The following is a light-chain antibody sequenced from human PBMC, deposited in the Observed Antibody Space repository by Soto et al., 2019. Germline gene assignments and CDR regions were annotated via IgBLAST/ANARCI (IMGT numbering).Light chain of an antibody. CDR3: QQYASSPLLT. CDR1: QSVSSSY. J-gene: IGKJ4*01. CDR2: GAS. Sequence: EIVLTQSPGTLSLSPGERATLSCRASQSVSSSYLAWYQQKPGQPPRLLIYGASSRATGIPDRFSGSGSGTDFTLTISRLEPEDFAVYYCQQYASSPLLTFGGGTKVDIK. V-gene: IGKV3-20*01.